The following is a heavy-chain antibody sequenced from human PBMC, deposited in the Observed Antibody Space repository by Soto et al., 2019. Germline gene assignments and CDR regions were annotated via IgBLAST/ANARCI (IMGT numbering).Heavy chain of an antibody. D-gene: IGHD2-15*01. J-gene: IGHJ4*02. CDR1: GGTFSSYT. Sequence: ASVKVSCKASGGTFSSYTISWVRQAPGQGLEWMGRIIPILGIANYAQKFQGRVTITADKSTSTAYMELSSLRSEDTAVYYCARDICSGGSCYETPADYWGQGTLVTVSS. V-gene: IGHV1-69*04. CDR2: IIPILGIA. CDR3: ARDICSGGSCYETPADY.